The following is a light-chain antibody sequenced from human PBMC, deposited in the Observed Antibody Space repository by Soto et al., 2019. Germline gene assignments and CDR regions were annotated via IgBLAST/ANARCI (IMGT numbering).Light chain of an antibody. CDR1: QSISSW. CDR3: QQYNSYIT. J-gene: IGKJ4*01. CDR2: DAS. Sequence: DIQMTQSPSTLSASVGDRVTITGRASQSISSWLAWYQQKPGKAPKFLIYDASNLESGVPSRFSGSGSGTEFTLTISNLQPDDFATYYCQQYNSYITFGGGTKVDIK. V-gene: IGKV1-5*01.